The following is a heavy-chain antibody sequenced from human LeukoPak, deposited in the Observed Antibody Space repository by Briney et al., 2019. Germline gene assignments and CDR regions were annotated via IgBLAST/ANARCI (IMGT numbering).Heavy chain of an antibody. V-gene: IGHV3-30*02. CDR3: AKDKFATPTPAY. CDR2: IRYDGSNK. J-gene: IGHJ4*02. Sequence: TWGSLRLSCAASGFTFSSYGMHWVRQAPGKGLEWVAFIRYDGSNKYYADSVKGRFTISRDNSKNTLYLQMNTLRAEDTAVYYCAKDKFATPTPAYWGAGTLVTVSS. D-gene: IGHD2-15*01. CDR1: GFTFSSYG.